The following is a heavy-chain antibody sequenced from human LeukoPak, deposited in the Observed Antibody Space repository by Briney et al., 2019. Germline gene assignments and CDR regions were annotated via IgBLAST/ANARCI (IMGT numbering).Heavy chain of an antibody. CDR3: ARDILTGYSNY. CDR1: GGTFSSYA. Sequence: GASVKVSCKSSGGTFSSYAISWVRQAPGQGLEWMGRIIPILGIANYAQKFQGRVTITADKSTSTAYMELSRLRSDDTAVYYCARDILTGYSNYWGQGTLFTVSS. J-gene: IGHJ4*02. V-gene: IGHV1-69*04. D-gene: IGHD3-9*01. CDR2: IIPILGIA.